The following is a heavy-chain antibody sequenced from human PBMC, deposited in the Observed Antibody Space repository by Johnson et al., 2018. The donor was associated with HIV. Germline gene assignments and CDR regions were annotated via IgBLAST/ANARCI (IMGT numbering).Heavy chain of an antibody. Sequence: EKLVESGGGLVKPGGSPRLSCAASGFTFSSYWMSWVRQAPGKGLEWVSVIYSGGSTYYADSVKGRFTISRDNSKNTLYLQMNSLRAEDTAVYYCARVDTAMTYDAFDIWGQGTMVTVSS. D-gene: IGHD5-18*01. J-gene: IGHJ3*02. CDR2: IYSGGST. CDR1: GFTFSSYW. CDR3: ARVDTAMTYDAFDI. V-gene: IGHV3-66*01.